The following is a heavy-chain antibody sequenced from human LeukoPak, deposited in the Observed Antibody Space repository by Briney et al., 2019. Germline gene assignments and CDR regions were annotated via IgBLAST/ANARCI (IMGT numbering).Heavy chain of an antibody. CDR2: ISSNSKFI. D-gene: IGHD2-15*01. Sequence: GGSLRLSCAASGFTFSTYSMNWVRQAPGKGLEWVASISSNSKFIYYADSLKGRFTISRDNAKNSLYLQMNSLRAEGTAVYYCARDGAPYCSGGTCYLFYWFDPWGQGTLVTVSS. CDR3: ARDGAPYCSGGTCYLFYWFDP. J-gene: IGHJ5*02. CDR1: GFTFSTYS. V-gene: IGHV3-21*01.